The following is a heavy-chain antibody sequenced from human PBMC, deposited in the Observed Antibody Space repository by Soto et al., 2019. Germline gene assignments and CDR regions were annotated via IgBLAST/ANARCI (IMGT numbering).Heavy chain of an antibody. CDR2: TFYRSKWYN. Sequence: PSQTLSLTCIISGDSVSSNSAAWSWIRQSPSRGLEWLGRTFYRSKWYNDYAVSVKGRITINPDTSKNQFSLQLNSVTPEDTAVYYCAKEGGNHYYYYAMDVWGQGTTVTVSS. CDR3: AKEGGNHYYYYAMDV. D-gene: IGHD1-26*01. V-gene: IGHV6-1*01. J-gene: IGHJ6*02. CDR1: GDSVSSNSAA.